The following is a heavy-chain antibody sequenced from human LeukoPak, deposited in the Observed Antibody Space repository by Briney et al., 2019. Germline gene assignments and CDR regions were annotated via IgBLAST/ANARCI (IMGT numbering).Heavy chain of an antibody. Sequence: GGSPRLSCAASGFTFSSYAMSRVRQAPGKGLEWVSAISGSGGSTYYADSVKGRFTISRDNSKNTLYLQMNSLRAEDTAVYYCAKWTAPSITIFGVVSSLDYWGQGTLVTVSS. D-gene: IGHD3-3*01. V-gene: IGHV3-23*01. CDR2: ISGSGGST. CDR3: AKWTAPSITIFGVVSSLDY. J-gene: IGHJ4*02. CDR1: GFTFSSYA.